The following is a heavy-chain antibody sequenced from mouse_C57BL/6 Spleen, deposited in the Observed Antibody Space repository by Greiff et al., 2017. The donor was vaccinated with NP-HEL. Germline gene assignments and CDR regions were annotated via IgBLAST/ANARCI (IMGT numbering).Heavy chain of an antibody. CDR3: ARSTGRRFDY. CDR1: GYSITSGYY. D-gene: IGHD4-1*02. V-gene: IGHV3-6*01. J-gene: IGHJ2*01. CDR2: ISYDGSN. Sequence: EVQLVESGPGLVKPSQSLSLTCSVTGYSITSGYYWNWIRQFPGNKLEWMGYISYDGSNNYNPSLKNRISITRDTSKNQFFLKLNSVTTEDTATYYCARSTGRRFDYWGQGTTLTVSS.